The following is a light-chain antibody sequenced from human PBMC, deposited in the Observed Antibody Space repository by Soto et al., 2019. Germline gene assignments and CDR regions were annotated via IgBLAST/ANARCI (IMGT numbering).Light chain of an antibody. CDR1: QSVSSNY. CDR3: QQYGNLPLT. CDR2: GAS. Sequence: EIVLTQSPGTLSLSPVERATLSCRASQSVSSNYLAWYQQKPGQAPRVLIYGASSRATGIPDRFSGSGSGTDFTLTISRLEPEDFAVYYCQQYGNLPLTFGGGTKVDIK. J-gene: IGKJ4*01. V-gene: IGKV3-20*01.